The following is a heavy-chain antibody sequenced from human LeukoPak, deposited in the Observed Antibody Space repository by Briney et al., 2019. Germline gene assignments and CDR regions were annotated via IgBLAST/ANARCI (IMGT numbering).Heavy chain of an antibody. CDR1: GFTFSSYA. Sequence: GGSLRLSCAASGFTFSSYAMSWVRQAPGKGLEWVSAISGSGGSTYYADSVKGRFTISRDNSKNTLYLQMNSLRAEDTAVYYCAKDSWPFYDSSGYYLFDYWGQGTLVTVSS. CDR3: AKDSWPFYDSSGYYLFDY. J-gene: IGHJ4*02. CDR2: ISGSGGST. V-gene: IGHV3-23*01. D-gene: IGHD3-22*01.